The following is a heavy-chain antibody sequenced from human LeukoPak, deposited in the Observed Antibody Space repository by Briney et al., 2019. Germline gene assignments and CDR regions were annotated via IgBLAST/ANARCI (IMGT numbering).Heavy chain of an antibody. D-gene: IGHD2-15*01. Sequence: SETLSLTCTVSGGSISSSSSYWGWIRQPPGKGLEWIGSIYYSGGTYYNPSLKSRVTISVDTSKNQFSLKLSSVTAADTAVYYCARDPPGYCSGGSCYGWYFDLWGRGTLVTVSS. CDR3: ARDPPGYCSGGSCYGWYFDL. CDR1: GGSISSSSSY. J-gene: IGHJ2*01. CDR2: IYYSGGT. V-gene: IGHV4-39*07.